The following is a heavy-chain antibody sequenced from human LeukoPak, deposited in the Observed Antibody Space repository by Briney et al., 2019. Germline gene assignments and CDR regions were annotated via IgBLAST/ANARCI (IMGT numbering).Heavy chain of an antibody. CDR1: GYTFTSYY. J-gene: IGHJ4*02. CDR2: ISAYNGNT. V-gene: IGHV1-18*04. D-gene: IGHD1-26*01. Sequence: GASVKVSCKASGYTFTSYYIHWVRQAPGQGLEWMGWISAYNGNTNYAQKLQGRVTMTTDTSTSTAYMELSSLRSEDTAVYYCAQDYSGSYVFDYWGQGTLVTVSS. CDR3: AQDYSGSYVFDY.